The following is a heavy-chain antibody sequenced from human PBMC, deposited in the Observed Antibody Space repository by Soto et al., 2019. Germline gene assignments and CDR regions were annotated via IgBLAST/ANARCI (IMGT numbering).Heavy chain of an antibody. V-gene: IGHV3-33*06. D-gene: IGHD5-18*01. Sequence: QVQLVESGGGVVQPGRSLRLSCAASGFTFSSYAMHWVRQAPGNGLEWVGLIWYDGSKEYYADSVKGRFTISRDNSKKTLYLQMNSLRPEDTAVHYCAKDVGPRAGIAMVMFDFWGQGTLVTVSS. CDR1: GFTFSSYA. CDR2: IWYDGSKE. J-gene: IGHJ4*02. CDR3: AKDVGPRAGIAMVMFDF.